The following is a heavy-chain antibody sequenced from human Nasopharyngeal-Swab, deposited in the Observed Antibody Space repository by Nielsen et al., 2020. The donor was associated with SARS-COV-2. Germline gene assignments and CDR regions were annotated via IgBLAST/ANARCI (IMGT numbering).Heavy chain of an antibody. CDR1: GYSFTSYW. Sequence: KVSCKGSGYSFTSYWIGWVRQMPGKGLEWMGIIYPGDSDTRYSPSFQGQVTISADKSISTAYLQWSSLKASDTAMYYCARLFDFYYDSWHYMDVWGKGTTVTVSS. D-gene: IGHD3-3*01. CDR3: ARLFDFYYDSWHYMDV. CDR2: IYPGDSDT. V-gene: IGHV5-51*01. J-gene: IGHJ6*03.